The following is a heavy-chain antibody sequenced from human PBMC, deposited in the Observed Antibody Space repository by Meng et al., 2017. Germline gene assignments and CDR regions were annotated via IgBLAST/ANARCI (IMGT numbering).Heavy chain of an antibody. CDR2: ISGDGSIT. CDR1: GFTFNNYW. J-gene: IGHJ4*02. D-gene: IGHD1-1*01. V-gene: IGHV3-74*01. Sequence: VASVEGLVQPGRSLRLSCAASGFTFNNYWMHWVRQVPGKGLVWVSRISGDGSITNYADSVKGRFTISRDNAKNTLYLQMNSLRPEDTAVYYCLDEAPRSDYWGQGSLVTVSS. CDR3: LDEAPRSDY.